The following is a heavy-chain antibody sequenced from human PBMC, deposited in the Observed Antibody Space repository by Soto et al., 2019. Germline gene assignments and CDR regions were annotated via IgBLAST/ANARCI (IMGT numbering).Heavy chain of an antibody. J-gene: IGHJ3*02. CDR2: IYSGGST. Sequence: GGSLRLSCAASGFTVSSNYMSWVRQAPGKGLEWVSVIYSGGSTYYADSVKGRFTISRDNSKNTLYLQMNSLRAEDTAVYYCARDGGYSSGWYPDAFDIWGQGTMVTVSS. CDR1: GFTVSSNY. D-gene: IGHD6-19*01. CDR3: ARDGGYSSGWYPDAFDI. V-gene: IGHV3-66*01.